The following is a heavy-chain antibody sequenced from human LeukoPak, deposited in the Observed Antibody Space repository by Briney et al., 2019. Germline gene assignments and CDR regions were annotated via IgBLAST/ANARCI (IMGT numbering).Heavy chain of an antibody. Sequence: ASAKVSCKASGYTFTSYGISWVRQAPGQGLEWMGWISVYNGNTHYAQRLQDRVTMTTDTSTSTAYIELRSLRSDDTAVYYCARDLGVYYSMDVWGKGTTVTVSS. CDR1: GYTFTSYG. D-gene: IGHD3-10*01. CDR3: ARDLGVYYSMDV. J-gene: IGHJ6*03. V-gene: IGHV1-18*01. CDR2: ISVYNGNT.